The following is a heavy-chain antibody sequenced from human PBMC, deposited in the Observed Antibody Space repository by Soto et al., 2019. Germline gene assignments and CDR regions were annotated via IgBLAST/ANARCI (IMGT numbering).Heavy chain of an antibody. CDR1: GFSLSTSGVG. V-gene: IGHV2-5*02. CDR2: IYWDDDK. CDR3: ADRRVTTTADAFDI. D-gene: IGHD1-26*01. Sequence: QITLKESGPALVKPTQTLTLTCTFSGFSLSTSGVGVAWIRQPPGKALEWLALIYWDDDKRYSPSLKSRLTITKATSKNQVVLTMTIMDPVDTATYYCADRRVTTTADAFDIWGQGILVTVSS. J-gene: IGHJ3*02.